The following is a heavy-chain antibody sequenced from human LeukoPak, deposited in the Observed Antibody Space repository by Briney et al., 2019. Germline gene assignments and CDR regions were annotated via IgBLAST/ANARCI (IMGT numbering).Heavy chain of an antibody. Sequence: PSETLSLTCTVSGGSMTTHHWNWIRQTPGKGLEWIGYVFDSGRTKENPSLKSRVTLSADTSKNQLSLRLSSVTAADTAVYYCARRSYSSSYHRIYNWFDPWGQGTLVTVSS. CDR3: ARRSYSSSYHRIYNWFDP. CDR2: VFDSGRT. J-gene: IGHJ5*02. D-gene: IGHD6-6*01. V-gene: IGHV4-59*08. CDR1: GGSMTTHH.